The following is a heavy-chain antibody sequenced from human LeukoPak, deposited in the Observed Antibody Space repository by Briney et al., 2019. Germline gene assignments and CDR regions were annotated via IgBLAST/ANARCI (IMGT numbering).Heavy chain of an antibody. V-gene: IGHV4-34*01. Sequence: GSLRLSCAASGFTFSNHGMNWVRQPPGKGLEWIGEINHSGSTNYNPSLKSRVTISVDTSKNQFSLKLSSVTAADTAVYYCARQGQQLDWFDPWGQGTLVTVSS. CDR1: GFTFSNHG. CDR2: INHSGST. J-gene: IGHJ5*02. CDR3: ARQGQQLDWFDP. D-gene: IGHD6-13*01.